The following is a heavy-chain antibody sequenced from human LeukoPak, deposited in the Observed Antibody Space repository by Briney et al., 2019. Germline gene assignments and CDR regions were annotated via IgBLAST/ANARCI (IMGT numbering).Heavy chain of an antibody. Sequence: GGSLRLSCAASGFSFSNAWMNWVRQAPGKGLEWVGRILSKTSGGTTDYATPVKGRFTISRDDSKNMLYLHMNSLQIEDTAVYYCADYYASGSYPPWGQGTQVTVSS. V-gene: IGHV3-15*07. CDR3: ADYYASGSYPP. J-gene: IGHJ5*02. CDR1: GFSFSNAW. D-gene: IGHD3-10*01. CDR2: ILSKTSGGTT.